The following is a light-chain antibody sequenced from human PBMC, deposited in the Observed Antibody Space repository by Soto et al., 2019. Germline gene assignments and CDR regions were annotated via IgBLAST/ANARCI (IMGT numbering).Light chain of an antibody. CDR2: DAS. V-gene: IGKV1-5*01. CDR3: QQYNSYSLWT. J-gene: IGKJ1*01. Sequence: DIQMTQSPSTRSASVGDRVTITCRASKGISSWLAWYQQKPGKAPKLLIYDASSLESGVPSRFSGSGSGTEFTLTISSLQPDDFATYYCQQYNSYSLWTFGQGTK. CDR1: KGISSW.